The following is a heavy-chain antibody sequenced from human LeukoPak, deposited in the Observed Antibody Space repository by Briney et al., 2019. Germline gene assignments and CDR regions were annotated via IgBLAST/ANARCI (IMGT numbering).Heavy chain of an antibody. CDR3: ARFVVVAAYYYYYGMDV. CDR2: IWYDGSNK. D-gene: IGHD2-15*01. V-gene: IGHV3-33*01. J-gene: IGHJ6*02. Sequence: GRSLRLSCAASGFTFSSYGMHWVRQAPGKGLGWVAVIWYDGSNKYYADSVKGRFTISRDNSKNTLYLQMNSLRTEDTAVYYCARFVVVAAYYYYYGMDVWGQGTTVTVSS. CDR1: GFTFSSYG.